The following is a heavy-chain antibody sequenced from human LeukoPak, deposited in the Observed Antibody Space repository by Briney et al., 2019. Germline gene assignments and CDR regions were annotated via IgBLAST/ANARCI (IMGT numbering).Heavy chain of an antibody. V-gene: IGHV3-11*06. Sequence: GGSLRFSCAVSGFTFSDYYMSWIRQAPGKGLEWVSYISSSSSYTNYADSVKGRFTMSRDNAKNSLYLQMNSLRAEDTAVYYCARDGYYDFWSGYLIWGQGTLVTVSS. D-gene: IGHD3-3*01. J-gene: IGHJ4*02. CDR2: ISSSSSYT. CDR1: GFTFSDYY. CDR3: ARDGYYDFWSGYLI.